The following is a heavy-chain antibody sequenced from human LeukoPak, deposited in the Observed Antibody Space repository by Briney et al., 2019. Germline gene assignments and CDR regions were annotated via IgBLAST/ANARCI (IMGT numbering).Heavy chain of an antibody. CDR2: THYSGNT. Sequence: SETLSLTCTVSGGSVSSGSYHWSCIRQPPGKGLEWIGYTHYSGNTYYNPSLKSRVTISLDTSKKQFSLWLRSVTAADTAVYYCARVRGDYVNLFDPWGQGTLVTVSS. CDR1: GGSVSSGSYH. V-gene: IGHV4-61*01. J-gene: IGHJ5*02. D-gene: IGHD4-17*01. CDR3: ARVRGDYVNLFDP.